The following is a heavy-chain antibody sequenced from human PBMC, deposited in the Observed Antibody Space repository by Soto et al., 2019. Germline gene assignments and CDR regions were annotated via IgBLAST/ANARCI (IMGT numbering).Heavy chain of an antibody. CDR3: ARDRRGYDEFYGAFDI. Sequence: QVQLVQSGAEVKKPGASVKVSCKASGYTFTSYYMHWVRQAPGQGLEWMGIINPSGGSTSYAQKFQGRVTMTRDTSTSTVYMELSSLRSEDTAVYYCARDRRGYDEFYGAFDIWGQGTMVTVSS. V-gene: IGHV1-46*01. CDR1: GYTFTSYY. D-gene: IGHD5-12*01. J-gene: IGHJ3*02. CDR2: INPSGGST.